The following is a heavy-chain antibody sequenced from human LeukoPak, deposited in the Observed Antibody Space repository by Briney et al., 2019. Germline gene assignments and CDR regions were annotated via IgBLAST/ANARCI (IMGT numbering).Heavy chain of an antibody. CDR3: ARHIWFGELGPYYFDY. CDR2: IYYSGST. Sequence: SETLSLTCTVSGGSITHYYWSWIRQPPGKGLEWIGYIYYSGSTNYNPSLKSRVTISVDTSRNQFSLKLSSVTAADTAVYYCARHIWFGELGPYYFDYWGQGTLVTVSS. CDR1: GGSITHYY. J-gene: IGHJ4*02. V-gene: IGHV4-59*01. D-gene: IGHD3-10*01.